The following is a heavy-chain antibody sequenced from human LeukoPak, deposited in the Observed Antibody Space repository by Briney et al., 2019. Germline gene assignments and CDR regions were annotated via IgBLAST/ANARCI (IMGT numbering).Heavy chain of an antibody. V-gene: IGHV4-39*01. CDR3: ARPGLKMVVAAAFDY. CDR2: IYYGGST. D-gene: IGHD2-15*01. J-gene: IGHJ4*02. CDR1: GGSFSGYY. Sequence: SETLSLTCAVYGGSFSGYYWGWIRQPPGKGLEWIGSIYYGGSTYYNPSLKSRVTISVDTSQNQFSLKLNSVTAADTAVYYCARPGLKMVVAAAFDYWGQGTLVTVSS.